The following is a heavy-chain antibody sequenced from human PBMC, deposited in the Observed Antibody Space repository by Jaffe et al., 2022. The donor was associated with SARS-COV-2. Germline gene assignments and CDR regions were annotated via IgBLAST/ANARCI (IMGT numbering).Heavy chain of an antibody. Sequence: QVQLQQSGPGLVKPSQTLSLTCAISGDSVSSNSAAWNWIRQSPSRGLEWLGRTYYRSKWFSDYAVSVKSRITINPDTSKNQFSLQLNSVTPEDTAVYYCARGSGLVSNSGLKDWLLPRPYYFDYWGQGTLVTVSS. CDR3: ARGSGLVSNSGLKDWLLPRPYYFDY. CDR1: GDSVSSNSAA. J-gene: IGHJ4*02. V-gene: IGHV6-1*01. CDR2: TYYRSKWFS. D-gene: IGHD3-9*01.